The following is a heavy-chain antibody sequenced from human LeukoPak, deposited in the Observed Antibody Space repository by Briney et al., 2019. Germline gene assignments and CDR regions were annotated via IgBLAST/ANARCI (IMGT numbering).Heavy chain of an antibody. CDR1: GFTLSRHW. Sequence: PGGPLRLSCAVSGFTLSRHWMSWVRQAPGGGLEWLANIKQDGSEKYYVHSVEGRFTLSRDNAKNSRYLQLNSLRPEDTATYDYACAYYGSGTSYGMEVWGKGTTVTVAS. CDR2: IKQDGSEK. J-gene: IGHJ6*04. CDR3: ACAYYGSGTSYGMEV. V-gene: IGHV3-7*01. D-gene: IGHD3-10*01.